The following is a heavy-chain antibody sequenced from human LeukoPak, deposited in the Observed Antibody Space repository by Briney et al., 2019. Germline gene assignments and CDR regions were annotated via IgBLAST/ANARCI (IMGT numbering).Heavy chain of an antibody. CDR2: IIPIFGTA. CDR3: ARDRGYYGSGSFNSLDY. Sequence: SVKVSCKASGCTFSSYAISWVRQAPGQGLEWMGGIIPIFGTANYAQKFQGRVTITADESTSTAYMELSSLRSEDTAVYYCARDRGYYGSGSFNSLDYWGQGTLVTVSS. V-gene: IGHV1-69*13. CDR1: GCTFSSYA. D-gene: IGHD3-10*01. J-gene: IGHJ4*02.